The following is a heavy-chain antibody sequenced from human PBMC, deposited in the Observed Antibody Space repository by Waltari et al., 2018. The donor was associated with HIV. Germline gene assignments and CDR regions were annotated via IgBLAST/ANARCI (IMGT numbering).Heavy chain of an antibody. D-gene: IGHD3-22*01. J-gene: IGHJ4*02. CDR2: IIPIFGTA. Sequence: QVQLVQSGAEVKKPGSSVKVSCKASGGTFSSYAISWVRQAPGQGLEWMGGIIPIFGTANYAQKFQGRVTITADESTSTAYMELSSLRSEDTAVYYCARDMNYYDSSGYWLGYYFDYWGQGTLVTVSS. V-gene: IGHV1-69*01. CDR3: ARDMNYYDSSGYWLGYYFDY. CDR1: GGTFSSYA.